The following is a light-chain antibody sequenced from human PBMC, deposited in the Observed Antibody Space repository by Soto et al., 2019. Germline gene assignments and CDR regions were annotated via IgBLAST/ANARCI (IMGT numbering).Light chain of an antibody. CDR2: GAS. CDR3: QQYGTSLFT. J-gene: IGKJ4*01. CDR1: QSAYSSY. V-gene: IGKV3-20*01. Sequence: PGDRATLSCRSSQSAYSSYLSWYQQKPGQAPRLLIYGASNRATGIPDRFIGSGSGTDFTLTISGLEPEDFEVYYCQQYGTSLFTFGGGTRVEIK.